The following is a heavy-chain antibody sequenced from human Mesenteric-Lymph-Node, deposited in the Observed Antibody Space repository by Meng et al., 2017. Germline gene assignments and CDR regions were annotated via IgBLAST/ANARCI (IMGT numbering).Heavy chain of an antibody. V-gene: IGHV3-30*01. CDR2: ISYDGSNK. J-gene: IGHJ4*02. CDR3: ARLVKS. D-gene: IGHD4-23*01. Sequence: GGSLRLSCAASGFTFSSYAMHWVRQAPGKGLEWVAVISYDGSNKYYADSVKGRFTISRDNSKNTLYLQMNSLRAEDTAVYYCARLVKSWGQGTLVTVSS. CDR1: GFTFSSYA.